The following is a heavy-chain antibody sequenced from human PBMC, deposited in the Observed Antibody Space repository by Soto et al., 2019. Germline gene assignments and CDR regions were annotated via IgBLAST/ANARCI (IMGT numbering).Heavy chain of an antibody. CDR3: ARDHSAGIVVAAPRGHFDY. CDR1: GGSISSGDYY. CDR2: IYYSGST. V-gene: IGHV4-30-4*01. D-gene: IGHD6-19*01. J-gene: IGHJ4*02. Sequence: SETLSLTCTVSGGSISSGDYYWSWIRQPPGKGLEWIGYIYYSGSTYYNPSLKSRVTISVDTSKNQFSLKLSSVTAADTAVYYCARDHSAGIVVAAPRGHFDYWGQGTLVTVSS.